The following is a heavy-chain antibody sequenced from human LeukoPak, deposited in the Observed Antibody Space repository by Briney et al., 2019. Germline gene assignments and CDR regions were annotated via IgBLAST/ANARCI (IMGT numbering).Heavy chain of an antibody. J-gene: IGHJ4*02. CDR1: RFTFSTYA. CDR2: ISGSGDTT. D-gene: IGHD2-2*01. Sequence: GGPLRLSCTASRFTFSTYAMSWARQAPGKGMELVSSISGSGDTTYYTGSVKGRFTISRDNSKNALYLQMSSLRAEATAVYYCAKSQRNNQQVVQRIDYWGQGTLVTVSS. V-gene: IGHV3-23*01. CDR3: AKSQRNNQQVVQRIDY.